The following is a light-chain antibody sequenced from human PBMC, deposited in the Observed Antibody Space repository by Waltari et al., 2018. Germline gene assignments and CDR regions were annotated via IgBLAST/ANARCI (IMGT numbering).Light chain of an antibody. Sequence: IVMTQSPGTLSVSPGERITLSCKASQRVTTNLAWYQQKPGQAPRLLMVGASTRATGVPGRCSGSGSGTEFTLTINNVQPEDFAIYYCQQYDDWPPLTFGGGTKVE. CDR2: GAS. J-gene: IGKJ4*01. CDR1: QRVTTN. CDR3: QQYDDWPPLT. V-gene: IGKV3-15*01.